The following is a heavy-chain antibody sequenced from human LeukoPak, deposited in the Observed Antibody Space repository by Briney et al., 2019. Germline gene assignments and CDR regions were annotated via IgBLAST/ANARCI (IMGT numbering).Heavy chain of an antibody. Sequence: GGSLTLSCAASGFNFSGYWMTWVRQAPGKGLEWVANIKEDGSEKHYVDSVKGRFTISRDNAKNSLYLQMNTLRVEDTAVYYCAVTIAVGYWGQGTLVTVSS. J-gene: IGHJ4*02. V-gene: IGHV3-7*01. CDR1: GFNFSGYW. CDR3: AVTIAVGY. D-gene: IGHD6-19*01. CDR2: IKEDGSEK.